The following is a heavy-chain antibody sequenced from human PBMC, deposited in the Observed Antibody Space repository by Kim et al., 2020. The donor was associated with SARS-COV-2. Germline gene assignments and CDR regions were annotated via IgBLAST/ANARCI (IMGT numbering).Heavy chain of an antibody. CDR2: ISYDGSNK. D-gene: IGHD2-2*01. Sequence: GGSLRLSCAASGFTFSSYAMHWVRQAPGKGLEWVAVISYDGSNKYYADSVKGRFTISRDNSKNTLYLQMNSLRAEDTAVYYCARDRVFWVPAAIFDYWG. CDR3: ARDRVFWVPAAIFDY. CDR1: GFTFSSYA. J-gene: IGHJ4*01. V-gene: IGHV3-30-3*01.